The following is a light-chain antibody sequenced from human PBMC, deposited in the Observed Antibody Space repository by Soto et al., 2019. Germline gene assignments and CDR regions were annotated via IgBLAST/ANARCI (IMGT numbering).Light chain of an antibody. Sequence: QSVVTQPPSVSGTPGQGVIISCSNVGRHEMSWYQQVPGMAPKLLIHTTSQRPSGVPDPSSASKSGTSASLAIRGLQSDDEADYFCSSWDDSLSGVVFGRGTKLTVL. CDR1: NVGRHE. V-gene: IGLV1-44*01. J-gene: IGLJ2*01. CDR2: TTS. CDR3: SSWDDSLSGVV.